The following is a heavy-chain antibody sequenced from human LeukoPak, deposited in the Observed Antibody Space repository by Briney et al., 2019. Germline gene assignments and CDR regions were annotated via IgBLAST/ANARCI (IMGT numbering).Heavy chain of an antibody. J-gene: IGHJ6*03. Sequence: PGGSLRLSCAASGFTLSSYSMNWVPQAPGKGLEWVSYISSSSSTIYYADSVKGRFTISRDNAKNSLYLQMNSLRAEDTAVYYCPSFGCSYGNYYMDVWGKGTAVTVSS. CDR2: ISSSSSTI. CDR1: GFTLSSYS. D-gene: IGHD5-18*01. V-gene: IGHV3-48*04. CDR3: PSFGCSYGNYYMDV.